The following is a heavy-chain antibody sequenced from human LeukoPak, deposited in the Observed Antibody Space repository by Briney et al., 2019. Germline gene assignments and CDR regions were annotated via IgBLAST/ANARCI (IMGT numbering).Heavy chain of an antibody. Sequence: GGSLRLSCTASGFTFSSYTMSWVRQAPGKGLKWVSTITTGGPNTYYADSVKGRFTISRDNAKNSLYLQMNSLRAEDTAVYYCARAAGDYYGSGSYFFDYWGQGTLVTVSS. V-gene: IGHV3-21*01. CDR1: GFTFSSYT. CDR3: ARAAGDYYGSGSYFFDY. CDR2: ITTGGPNT. J-gene: IGHJ4*02. D-gene: IGHD3-10*01.